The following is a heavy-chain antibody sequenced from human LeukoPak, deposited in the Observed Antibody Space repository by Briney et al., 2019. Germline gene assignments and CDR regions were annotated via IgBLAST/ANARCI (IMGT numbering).Heavy chain of an antibody. Sequence: ASVKVSCKASGYTFTGYYLQWVRQAPGQGLQWMGWINPNTGGTDYAQKFQGRVTMTRDTSISTAYMELSRLRSDDTAVYYCARDLRYYGSGSYYPNYYMDVWGKGTTVTVSS. J-gene: IGHJ6*03. V-gene: IGHV1-2*02. CDR3: ARDLRYYGSGSYYPNYYMDV. CDR2: INPNTGGT. D-gene: IGHD3-10*01. CDR1: GYTFTGYY.